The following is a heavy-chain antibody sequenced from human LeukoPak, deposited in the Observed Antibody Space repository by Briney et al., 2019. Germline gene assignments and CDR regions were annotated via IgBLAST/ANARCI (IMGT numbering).Heavy chain of an antibody. CDR3: ASYSGSYYSPVANYYYYMDV. V-gene: IGHV4-4*09. D-gene: IGHD1-26*01. CDR2: IYTSGST. J-gene: IGHJ6*03. CDR1: GGSISSYY. Sequence: SETLSLTCTVSGGSISSYYWSWIRQPPGKGLEWIGYIYTSGSTNYNPSLKSRVTISVDTSKNQFSLKLSSVTAADTAVYYCASYSGSYYSPVANYYYYMDVWGKGTTVTVSS.